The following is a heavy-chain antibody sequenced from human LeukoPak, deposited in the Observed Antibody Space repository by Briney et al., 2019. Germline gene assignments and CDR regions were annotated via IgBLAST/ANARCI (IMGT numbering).Heavy chain of an antibody. CDR1: GYYFATYW. V-gene: IGHV5-51*01. CDR2: IYPGDSNT. J-gene: IGHJ4*02. Sequence: GEPLQISCQASGYYFATYWIGWVRPVPGKGLEWMAIIYPGDSNTKYNPSFQGQVTISADKSINTAYRHWSSLRASDTAMYYCARIPKIYYYDSRNYCNSWGQGTLVTVS. D-gene: IGHD3-22*01. CDR3: ARIPKIYYYDSRNYCNS.